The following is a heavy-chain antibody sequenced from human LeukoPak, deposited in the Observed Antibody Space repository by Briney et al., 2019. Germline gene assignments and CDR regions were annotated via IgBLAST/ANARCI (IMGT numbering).Heavy chain of an antibody. D-gene: IGHD3-16*02. CDR1: GGTFSSYA. Sequence: AASVKVSCKASGGTFSSYAISWVRQAPGQGLEWMGGIIPIFGTANYAQKFQGRVTITADESTSTAYMELSSLRSEDTAVYYCAEAFGELSFLLSDDYYYYMDVWGKGTTVTVSS. CDR3: AEAFGELSFLLSDDYYYYMDV. V-gene: IGHV1-69*13. J-gene: IGHJ6*03. CDR2: IIPIFGTA.